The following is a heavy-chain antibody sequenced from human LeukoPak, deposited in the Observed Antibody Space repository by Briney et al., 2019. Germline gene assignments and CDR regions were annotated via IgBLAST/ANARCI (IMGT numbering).Heavy chain of an antibody. CDR1: GFTFDAYA. J-gene: IGHJ4*02. Sequence: SLRLSCAASGFTFDAYAIHWVRQPPGKGLEWVSIISWNGGFIDYAESVKGRFTMSRDKAQNSVYMDMNSLRAEDTALYFCAKVRGTSSSGFYFDSWGQGTRVTVS. CDR3: AKVRGTSSSGFYFDS. V-gene: IGHV3-9*01. D-gene: IGHD6-25*01. CDR2: ISWNGGFI.